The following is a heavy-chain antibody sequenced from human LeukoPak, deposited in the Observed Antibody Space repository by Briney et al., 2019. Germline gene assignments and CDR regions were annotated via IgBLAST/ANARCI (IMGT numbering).Heavy chain of an antibody. CDR1: GGSFSGYY. CDR3: ARGRTTVTRFDY. J-gene: IGHJ4*02. Sequence: PSETLSLTCAVYGGSFSGYYWSWIRQPPGKGLEWIGEINHSGSTNHNPSLKSRVTISVDTSKNQFSPKLSSVTAADTAVYYCARGRTTVTRFDYWGQGTLVTVSS. V-gene: IGHV4-34*01. D-gene: IGHD4-17*01. CDR2: INHSGST.